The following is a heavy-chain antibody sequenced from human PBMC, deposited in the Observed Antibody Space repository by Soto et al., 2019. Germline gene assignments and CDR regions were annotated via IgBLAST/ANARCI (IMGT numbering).Heavy chain of an antibody. J-gene: IGHJ4*02. CDR2: ISGSGGST. Sequence: HPVGSLRLSCAASGFTFSSYAMSWVRQAPGKGLEWVSAISGSGGSTYYADSVKGWFTISRDNSKNTLYLQMNSLRAEDTAVYYCAKSPGGWIQLWEDRYFDYWGQGTLVTVSS. CDR3: AKSPGGWIQLWEDRYFDY. V-gene: IGHV3-23*01. D-gene: IGHD5-18*01. CDR1: GFTFSSYA.